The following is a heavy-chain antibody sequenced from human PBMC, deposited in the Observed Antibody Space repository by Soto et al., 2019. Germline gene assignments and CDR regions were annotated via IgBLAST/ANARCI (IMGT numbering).Heavy chain of an antibody. CDR1: GYNFTSYD. D-gene: IGHD3-16*01. V-gene: IGHV1-8*01. J-gene: IGHJ6*02. CDR3: AREGVRGMDV. Sequence: QVQLVQSGAEVKKPVASVKVSCKASGYNFTSYDINWVRQATGQGLEGMGWMNPNSGNTVYAQKFQGRVTMTRNTSLSTAYMELSSLRSEATALYYCAREGVRGMDVWGQGTTVTGSS. CDR2: MNPNSGNT.